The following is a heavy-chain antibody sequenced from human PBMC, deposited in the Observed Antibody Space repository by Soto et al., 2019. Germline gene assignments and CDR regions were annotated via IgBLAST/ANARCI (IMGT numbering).Heavy chain of an antibody. CDR2: IYWDNDK. D-gene: IGHD3-16*02. Sequence: QITLKESGPTLVEPTQTLTLTCTFSGFSLDTRTAGVGWIRQPPGKALEWVAIIYWDNDKRYSPSLRSRLAIDKDTSKSQVVLTMTALDPVDTGTYYCAHIMITYGGVIGLDAFDLWGQGTMVTVSS. CDR3: AHIMITYGGVIGLDAFDL. J-gene: IGHJ3*01. V-gene: IGHV2-5*02. CDR1: GFSLDTRTAG.